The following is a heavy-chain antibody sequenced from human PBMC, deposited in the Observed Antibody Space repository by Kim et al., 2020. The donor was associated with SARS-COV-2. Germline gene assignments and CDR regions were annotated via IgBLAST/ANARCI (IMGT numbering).Heavy chain of an antibody. V-gene: IGHV5-10-1*01. J-gene: IGHJ4*02. D-gene: IGHD3-10*01. Sequence: SSPSFQGHVTISAGKSISTAYLQWSSLKASDTAMYYCARLGEWPHPLVDYWGQGTLVTVSS. CDR3: ARLGEWPHPLVDY.